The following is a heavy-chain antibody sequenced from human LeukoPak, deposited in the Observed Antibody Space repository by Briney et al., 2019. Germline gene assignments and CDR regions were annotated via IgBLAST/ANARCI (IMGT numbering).Heavy chain of an antibody. D-gene: IGHD4-17*01. V-gene: IGHV4-31*03. CDR1: GGSISSGGYY. CDR3: ARITTATLSLDY. Sequence: PSQTLSLTCTVSGGSISSGGYYWSWIRQHPGKGLEWIGYIYYSGSTYYNPSLKSRVTISVDTSKNQFSLKLSSVTAADTAVYYCARITTATLSLDYWGQGTLVTVSS. J-gene: IGHJ4*02. CDR2: IYYSGST.